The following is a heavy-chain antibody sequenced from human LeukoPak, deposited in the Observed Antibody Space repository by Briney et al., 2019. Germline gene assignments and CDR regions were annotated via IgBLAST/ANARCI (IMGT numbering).Heavy chain of an antibody. CDR2: ISSSGSTI. Sequence: GGSLRLSCAASGFSFSNYAMSWVRQAPGKGLEWVSYISSSGSTIYCADSVKGRFTISRDNAKNSLYLQMNSLRAEDTAVYYCAELGITMIGGVWGKGTTVTISS. D-gene: IGHD3-10*02. CDR1: GFSFSNYA. CDR3: AELGITMIGGV. V-gene: IGHV3-48*03. J-gene: IGHJ6*04.